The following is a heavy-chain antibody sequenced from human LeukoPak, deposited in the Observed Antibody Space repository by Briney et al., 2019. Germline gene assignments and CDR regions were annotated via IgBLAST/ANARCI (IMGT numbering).Heavy chain of an antibody. V-gene: IGHV3-23*01. Sequence: LAGGSLRLSCAASGFTFSSYAMSWVRQAPGKGLEWVSAISGSGGSTYYADSVKGRFSISRDNSKSTLFLQMNSLRVEDTAVYYCAKARGYCSGGSCYSGFDYWGQGTLVTVSS. CDR1: GFTFSSYA. CDR2: ISGSGGST. D-gene: IGHD2-15*01. J-gene: IGHJ4*02. CDR3: AKARGYCSGGSCYSGFDY.